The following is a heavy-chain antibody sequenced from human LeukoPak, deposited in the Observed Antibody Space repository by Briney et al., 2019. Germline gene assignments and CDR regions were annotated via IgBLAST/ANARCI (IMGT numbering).Heavy chain of an antibody. J-gene: IGHJ4*02. V-gene: IGHV4-61*01. D-gene: IGHD3-9*01. CDR3: ARVSITIFFDY. CDR1: GGSVSSGSYY. CDR2: IYYSGST. Sequence: PSQTLSLTCTVSGGSVSSGSYYWGWIRQPPGKGLEWIGYIYYSGSTNYNPSLKSRVTISVDTSKNQFSLKLSSVTAADTAVYYCARVSITIFFDYWGQGTLVTVSS.